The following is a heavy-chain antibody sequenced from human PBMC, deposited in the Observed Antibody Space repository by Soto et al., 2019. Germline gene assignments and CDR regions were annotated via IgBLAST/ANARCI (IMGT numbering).Heavy chain of an antibody. CDR2: ISAYNGNT. CDR1: GYSFTTYG. V-gene: IGHV1-18*01. Sequence: QVQLVQSGGEVKKPGASVKVSCKTSGYSFTTYGISWVRQAPGQGLEWMGWISAYNGNTNYAQKLQGRATMTTDTSTSTAYMELRSLRSDDTAVYYCAREGPATYYYYGMDGWGQGSTVTVS. J-gene: IGHJ6*02. CDR3: AREGPATYYYYGMDG.